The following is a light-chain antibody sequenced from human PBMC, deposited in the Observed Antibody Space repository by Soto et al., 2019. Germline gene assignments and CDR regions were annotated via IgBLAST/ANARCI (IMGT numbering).Light chain of an antibody. J-gene: IGKJ1*01. CDR1: QDIRGD. V-gene: IGKV1-6*01. Sequence: AIQMTQSPSSLSASVGDSITITCRASQDIRGDLGWYQQKPGRAPKLLIYDASSLQGGVPSRFSGSGSGTDFTLTISSLQPEDFATYYCLQDYDYLWTFGQGTKVDI. CDR3: LQDYDYLWT. CDR2: DAS.